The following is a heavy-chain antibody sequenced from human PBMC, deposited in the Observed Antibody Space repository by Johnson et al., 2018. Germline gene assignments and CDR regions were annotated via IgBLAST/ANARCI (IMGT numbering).Heavy chain of an antibody. CDR1: GFTFSSYG. CDR2: IGFDGINK. D-gene: IGHD5-24*01. J-gene: IGHJ6*02. V-gene: IGHV3-33*01. CDR3: AREAGYTASYYSYYGMDV. Sequence: QVQLVESGGGVVQPGRSLRLSGATSGFTFSSYGMHWVRQAPGKGLEWVALIGFDGINKYFEDSVKGRFTISRDNSKNTLYLQMNSLRAEDTAVYYCAREAGYTASYYSYYGMDVWGQGTTVTVSS.